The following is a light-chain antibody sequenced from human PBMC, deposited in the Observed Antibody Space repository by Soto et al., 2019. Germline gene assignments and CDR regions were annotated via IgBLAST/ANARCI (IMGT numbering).Light chain of an antibody. CDR3: QQYGGSPLFT. V-gene: IGKV3-20*01. Sequence: EVVLTQSPGTLSLSPGERVTLSCRASQSVASSYLAWYQQKPGRAPRLLIYGASNRATGIPDRFSGSGSGTDFTLTISRLEPEDFAVYSCQQYGGSPLFTFGPGTRVDFK. J-gene: IGKJ3*01. CDR2: GAS. CDR1: QSVASSY.